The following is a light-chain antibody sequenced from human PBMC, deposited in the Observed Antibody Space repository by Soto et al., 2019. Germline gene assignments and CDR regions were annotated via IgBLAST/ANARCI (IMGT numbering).Light chain of an antibody. Sequence: AIQMTQSPSSLSASVGDRVTITCRVSQGIRTELGWYQQRPGRAPKLLIYGASTLQSGVPSRFSGSGSGTDFTLTISDLQPEDFATYYCLQDSSYPRTFGQGTKIDIK. CDR2: GAS. J-gene: IGKJ1*01. V-gene: IGKV1-6*01. CDR1: QGIRTE. CDR3: LQDSSYPRT.